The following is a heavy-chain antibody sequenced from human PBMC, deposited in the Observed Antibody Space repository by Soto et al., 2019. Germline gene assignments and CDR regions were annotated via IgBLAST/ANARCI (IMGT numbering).Heavy chain of an antibody. V-gene: IGHV5-51*01. J-gene: IGHJ1*01. Sequence: GESLKISCKGSGYSFTSYWIGWGRQMPGKGLEWRGIIYPGDSDTRYSPSFQGQVAISSVKSISTAHLQWSSLKASDTAMYYCARRDCSGGSCYFQHWGQGTLVTVSS. CDR3: ARRDCSGGSCYFQH. CDR2: IYPGDSDT. D-gene: IGHD2-15*01. CDR1: GYSFTSYW.